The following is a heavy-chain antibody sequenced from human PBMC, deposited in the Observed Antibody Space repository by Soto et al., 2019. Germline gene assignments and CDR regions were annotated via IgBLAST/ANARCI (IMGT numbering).Heavy chain of an antibody. CDR3: THKGPRECSFGSCYSG. J-gene: IGHJ4*02. CDR1: GFSLSTSGVG. Sequence: QITLKESGPTLVKPTQTLTLTCSFSGFSLSTSGVGVGWIRQPPGKALEWLALIYWDDDKRYSPFLKSRLTITKDTAKNQVVLTMTNMDPVDTATYYCTHKGPRECSFGSCYSGWGQGTLVTVSS. D-gene: IGHD2-15*01. CDR2: IYWDDDK. V-gene: IGHV2-5*02.